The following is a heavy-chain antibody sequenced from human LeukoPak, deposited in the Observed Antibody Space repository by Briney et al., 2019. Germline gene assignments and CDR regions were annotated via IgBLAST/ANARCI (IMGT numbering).Heavy chain of an antibody. CDR1: GDSASSNSAT. CDR3: ATAIDTAIVL. V-gene: IGHV6-1*01. CDR2: TYYRSKWYN. D-gene: IGHD5-18*01. Sequence: SQTLSLTCAISGDSASSNSATWNWIRQSPSRGLEWLGRTYYRSKWYNDYSKSVERRITINPDTSKNQLSLQLNSVTPEDTAVYYCATAIDTAIVLWGERSLVTVSS. J-gene: IGHJ4*02.